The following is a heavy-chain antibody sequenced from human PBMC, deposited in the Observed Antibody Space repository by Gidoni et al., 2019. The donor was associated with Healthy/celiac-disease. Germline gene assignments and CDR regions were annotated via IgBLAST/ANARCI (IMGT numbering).Heavy chain of an antibody. CDR3: TTAHYDFWSGYYNHYYYGMDV. D-gene: IGHD3-3*01. Sequence: EVQLVESGGGLVKPGGSLRLSCAASGFTFSNAWMNWVRQAPGKGLEWVGRIKSKTDGGTTDYAAPVKGRFTISRDDSKNTLYLQMNSLKTEDTAVYYCTTAHYDFWSGYYNHYYYGMDVWGQGTTVTVSS. CDR1: GFTFSNAW. CDR2: IKSKTDGGTT. V-gene: IGHV3-15*07. J-gene: IGHJ6*02.